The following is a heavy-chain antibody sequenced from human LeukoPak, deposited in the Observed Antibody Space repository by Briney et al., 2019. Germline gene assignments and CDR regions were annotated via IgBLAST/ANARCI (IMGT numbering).Heavy chain of an antibody. V-gene: IGHV3-23*01. CDR2: ISGSGGST. Sequence: GGSLRLSCAASGFTFSSYAMSWVRQAPGKGLEWVSAISGSGGSTYYADSVKGRFTISRDNSKNTLYLQMNSLRAEDTAVYYCAKDRGLTMYCSGGSCYRLPDYWGQGTLVTVSS. CDR3: AKDRGLTMYCSGGSCYRLPDY. D-gene: IGHD2-15*01. CDR1: GFTFSSYA. J-gene: IGHJ4*02.